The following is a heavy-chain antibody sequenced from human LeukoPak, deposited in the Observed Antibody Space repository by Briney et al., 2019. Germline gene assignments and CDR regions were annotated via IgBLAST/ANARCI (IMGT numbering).Heavy chain of an antibody. CDR3: ARDRSGDTMIYDY. CDR2: ITPSSNYI. Sequence: GGSLRLSCAASGFAFSSYSMNWVRQAPGKGLQWVSSITPSSNYIYYADSVKGRFTISRDNAKNSLYLQMNSLRAEDTAVYYCARDRSGDTMIYDYWGQGTLVTVSS. D-gene: IGHD3-22*01. J-gene: IGHJ4*02. CDR1: GFAFSSYS. V-gene: IGHV3-21*01.